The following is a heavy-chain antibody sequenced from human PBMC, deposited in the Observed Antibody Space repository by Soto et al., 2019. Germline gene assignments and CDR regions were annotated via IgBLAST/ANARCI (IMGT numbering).Heavy chain of an antibody. D-gene: IGHD4-17*01. J-gene: IGHJ6*02. CDR1: GFTFSSYA. V-gene: IGHV3-30-3*01. CDR2: ISYDGSNK. Sequence: QVQLVESGGGVVQPGRSLRLSCAASGFTFSSYAMHWVRQAPGKGLEWVAVISYDGSNKYYADSVKGRFTISRDNSKNTXXLQMNSLRAEDTAVYYCARPTTVTTCPDYYYGMDVWGQGTTVTVSS. CDR3: ARPTTVTTCPDYYYGMDV.